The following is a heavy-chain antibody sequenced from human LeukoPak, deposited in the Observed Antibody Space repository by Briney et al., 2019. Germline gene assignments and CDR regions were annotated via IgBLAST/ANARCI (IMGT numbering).Heavy chain of an antibody. CDR1: GFTFSSYS. CDR2: ISSSSSYI. CDR3: ARVAAMGDLND. D-gene: IGHD2-2*01. J-gene: IGHJ1*01. Sequence: PGGSLRLSCAASGFTFSSYSMNWVRQAPGKGLEWVSSISSSSSYIYYADSVKGRFTISRDNSKNTLYLQMNSLRAEDTAVYYCARVAAMGDLNDWGQGTLVTVSS. V-gene: IGHV3-21*04.